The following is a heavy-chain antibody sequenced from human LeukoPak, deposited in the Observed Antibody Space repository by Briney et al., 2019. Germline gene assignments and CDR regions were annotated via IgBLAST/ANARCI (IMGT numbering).Heavy chain of an antibody. CDR2: IKEDGSEK. CDR3: ARDSRGTTFDY. CDR1: GFTFSTYW. J-gene: IGHJ4*02. D-gene: IGHD3-16*01. Sequence: GGSLRLSCVASGFTFSTYWMSWVRQAPGKGLEWVANIKEDGSEKYYVDSVKGRFTIYRDNAKNSLYLQMNSLRPEDTAVYYCARDSRGTTFDYWGQGTLVTVSS. V-gene: IGHV3-7*01.